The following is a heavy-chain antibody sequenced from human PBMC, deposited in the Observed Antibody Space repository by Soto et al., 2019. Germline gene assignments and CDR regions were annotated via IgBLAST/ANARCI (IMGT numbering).Heavy chain of an antibody. CDR2: IIPIFGTA. D-gene: IGHD5-18*01. J-gene: IGHJ3*02. CDR3: ARDRPPSDYTAMFETDAFDI. Sequence: QVQLVQSGAEVKKPGSSVKVSCKASGGTFSSYAISWVRQAPGQGLEWVGGIIPIFGTANYAQKFQGRVTITADESTSTAYMELSSLRSEDTAVYYCARDRPPSDYTAMFETDAFDIWGQGTMVTVSS. CDR1: GGTFSSYA. V-gene: IGHV1-69*01.